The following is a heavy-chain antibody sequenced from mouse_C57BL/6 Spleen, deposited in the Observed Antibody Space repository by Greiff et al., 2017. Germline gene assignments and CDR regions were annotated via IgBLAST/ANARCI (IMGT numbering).Heavy chain of an antibody. Sequence: VQLQQSGAELVRPGASVKLSCTASGFNIKDDYMHWVKQRPEQGLEWIGWIDPENGDTEYASKFQGKATITADTSSNTAYLQLSSLTSEDTAVYYCTIYGNYVYAMDYGGKGTSVTVSS. CDR2: IDPENGDT. V-gene: IGHV14-4*01. J-gene: IGHJ4*01. D-gene: IGHD2-1*01. CDR1: GFNIKDDY. CDR3: TIYGNYVYAMDY.